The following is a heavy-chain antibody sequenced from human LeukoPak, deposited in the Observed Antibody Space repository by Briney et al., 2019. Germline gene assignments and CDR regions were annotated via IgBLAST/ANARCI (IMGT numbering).Heavy chain of an antibody. J-gene: IGHJ6*02. D-gene: IGHD6-13*01. CDR1: GFTFSNYW. V-gene: IGHV3-7*04. CDR3: ARGLIAAAGTGYYYSYGMDV. CDR2: IKQHGSEK. Sequence: GGSLRLSCVASGFTFSNYWMSWVRQAPGKGLEWVANIKQHGSEKYYVESAKGRFTISRDNAKNSLSLQMNTLRAEDSAVYYCARGLIAAAGTGYYYSYGMDVWGQGTTVTVSS.